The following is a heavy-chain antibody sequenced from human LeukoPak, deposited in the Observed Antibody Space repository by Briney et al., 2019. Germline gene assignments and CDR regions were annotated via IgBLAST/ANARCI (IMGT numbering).Heavy chain of an antibody. D-gene: IGHD6-13*01. CDR2: IYHSGST. Sequence: KPSETLSLTCTVSGDSISSYYWSWIRQPPGKGLEWIGYIYHSGSTNYNPSLKSRVTISADTSKDQFSLKLASVTAADTAVYYCATGYSSTWYHFDYWGQGTLVTVSS. CDR3: ATGYSSTWYHFDY. CDR1: GDSISSYY. V-gene: IGHV4-59*01. J-gene: IGHJ4*02.